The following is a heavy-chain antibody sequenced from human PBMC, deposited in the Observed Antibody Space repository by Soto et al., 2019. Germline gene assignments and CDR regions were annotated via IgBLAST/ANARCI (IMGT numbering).Heavy chain of an antibody. J-gene: IGHJ3*02. Sequence: SVKVFCKASGGTFSSYAISWVRQAPGQVLEWMGGIIPIFGTANYAQKFQGRVTITADKSTSTAYMELSSLRSEDTAVYYCARGLIAVAGGAFDIWGQGTMVTVS. V-gene: IGHV1-69*06. CDR3: ARGLIAVAGGAFDI. D-gene: IGHD6-19*01. CDR1: GGTFSSYA. CDR2: IIPIFGTA.